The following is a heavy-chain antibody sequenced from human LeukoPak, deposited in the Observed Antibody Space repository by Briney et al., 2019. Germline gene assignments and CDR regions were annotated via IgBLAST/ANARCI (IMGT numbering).Heavy chain of an antibody. CDR3: AREILAPGKTHDY. CDR1: GFTFSNYW. Sequence: PGGSLRLSCAASGFTFSNYWMHWVRQVPGKGLVWVSRINDDGSATFYADSVKGRFTISRDNAKNTLFLQMSSLRAEDTAVYFCAREILAPGKTHDYWGQETLVTVSS. V-gene: IGHV3-74*01. CDR2: INDDGSAT. J-gene: IGHJ4*02.